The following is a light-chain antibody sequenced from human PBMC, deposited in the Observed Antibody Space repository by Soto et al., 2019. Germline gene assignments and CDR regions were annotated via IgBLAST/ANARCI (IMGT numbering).Light chain of an antibody. CDR1: QSVSSN. CDR2: GAS. CDR3: QQYNNWPGGIT. V-gene: IGKV3-15*01. Sequence: EIVMTQSPATLSVSPGERATLSCRASQSVSSNLAWYQQKPGQAPRLLIYGASTRATGIPARFSGSGSGTEFTLTISSMQSEDFAFYYCQQYNNWPGGITFGQGTRLEIK. J-gene: IGKJ5*01.